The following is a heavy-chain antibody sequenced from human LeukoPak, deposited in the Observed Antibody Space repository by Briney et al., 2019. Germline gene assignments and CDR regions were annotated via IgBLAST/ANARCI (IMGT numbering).Heavy chain of an antibody. V-gene: IGHV4-4*09. CDR3: ARLHYGDPTSWFDP. Sequence: SETLSLTCTVSGDSMNRYSWSWIRQPPGKGLEWIGYMSNSGLTNYNPSLKSRVTISVDTSKNQFSLKLRSVTAADTAVYYCARLHYGDPTSWFDPWGQGTLVTASS. CDR1: GDSMNRYS. CDR2: MSNSGLT. J-gene: IGHJ5*02. D-gene: IGHD2-21*02.